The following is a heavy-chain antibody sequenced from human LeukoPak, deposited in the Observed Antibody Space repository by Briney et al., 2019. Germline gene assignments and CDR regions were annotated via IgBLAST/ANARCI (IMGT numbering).Heavy chain of an antibody. CDR2: INHSGST. D-gene: IGHD3-10*01. CDR1: GGSLSGYY. CDR3: ARRPFMVRGVRAFDP. V-gene: IGHV4-34*01. Sequence: SETLSLTCAVYGGSLSGYYWSWIRQPPGKGLEWIGEINHSGSTNYNPSFKSRVTISVDTSKNQFSLKLSSVTAADTAVYYCARRPFMVRGVRAFDPWGQGTLVTVSS. J-gene: IGHJ5*02.